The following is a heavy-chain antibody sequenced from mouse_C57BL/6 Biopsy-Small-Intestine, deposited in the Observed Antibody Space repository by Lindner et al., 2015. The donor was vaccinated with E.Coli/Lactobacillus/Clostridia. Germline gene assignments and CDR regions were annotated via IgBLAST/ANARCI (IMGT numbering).Heavy chain of an antibody. V-gene: IGHV1-82*01. J-gene: IGHJ4*01. CDR1: GYTFSSSW. CDR2: IYPGDGDT. D-gene: IGHD2-4*01. Sequence: VQLQESGPELVKPGASVKISCKASGYTFSSSWMNWVKQRPGRSLEWIGRIYPGDGDTHYNGKFKGKATLTADKSSSTAFIQLSSLTSEDSAVYFCTRDATMISPMDYWGQGTSVTVSS. CDR3: TRDATMISPMDY.